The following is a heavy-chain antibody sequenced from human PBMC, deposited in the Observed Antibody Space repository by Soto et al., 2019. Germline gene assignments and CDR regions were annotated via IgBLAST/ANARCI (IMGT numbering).Heavy chain of an antibody. J-gene: IGHJ3*02. Sequence: QVQLQESGPGLVKPSETLSLTCTVSGGSISSYYWSWIRQPPGKGLEWIGYIYYSGSTKYNPSLTRRVTISVDTSKNQFSLKLSSVTTADTAVYYCARVWGGAFAIWGQGTMVTVSS. V-gene: IGHV4-59*01. CDR1: GGSISSYY. CDR2: IYYSGST. D-gene: IGHD3-10*01. CDR3: ARVWGGAFAI.